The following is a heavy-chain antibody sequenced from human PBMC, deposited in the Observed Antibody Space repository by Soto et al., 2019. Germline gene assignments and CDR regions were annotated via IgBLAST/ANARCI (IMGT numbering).Heavy chain of an antibody. Sequence: PRGSLIVSCEASDFTFSIFAIPWVRQAPGKGLDWVAVIWYGGSKKYYVDSVKGRFTISIDNSKNTLYLQMNSLRAEDTAVYYCARDRGSSTSCSTHADCGYFDYWGQGALVTVSS. J-gene: IGHJ4*02. D-gene: IGHD2-2*01. CDR3: ARDRGSSTSCSTHADCGYFDY. V-gene: IGHV3-33*01. CDR1: DFTFSIFA. CDR2: IWYGGSKK.